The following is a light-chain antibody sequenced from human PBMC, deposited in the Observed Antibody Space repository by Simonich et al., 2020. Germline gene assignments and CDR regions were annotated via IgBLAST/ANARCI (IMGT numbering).Light chain of an antibody. Sequence: DIVMTQSPDSLAVSLGERATINCKSSQSVLYSSNNKNYLAWYQQKPGQPPKLLIYLASTRESGVPDRFSGSGSGTDFTLTIRSLQAEDVAVYYCQQYYSTPPTFGQGTKVEIK. CDR3: QQYYSTPPT. J-gene: IGKJ1*01. CDR1: QSVLYSSNNKNY. V-gene: IGKV4-1*01. CDR2: LAS.